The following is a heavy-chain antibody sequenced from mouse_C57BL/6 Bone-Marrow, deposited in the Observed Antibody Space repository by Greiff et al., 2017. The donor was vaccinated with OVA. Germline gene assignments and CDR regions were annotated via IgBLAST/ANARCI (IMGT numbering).Heavy chain of an antibody. J-gene: IGHJ4*01. D-gene: IGHD2-3*01. CDR2: ISSGGDYI. CDR3: TRDGYYAMDY. CDR1: GFTFSSYA. Sequence: EVKVVESGEGLVKPGGSLKLSCAASGFTFSSYAMSWVRQTPEKRLEWVAYISSGGDYIYYGDTVKGRFTISRDTARNTLYLQMSSLKSEDTAMYYCTRDGYYAMDYWGQGTSVTVSS. V-gene: IGHV5-9-1*02.